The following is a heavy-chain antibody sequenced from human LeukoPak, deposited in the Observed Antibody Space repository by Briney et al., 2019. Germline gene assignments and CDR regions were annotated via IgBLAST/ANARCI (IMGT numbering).Heavy chain of an antibody. V-gene: IGHV1-69*13. J-gene: IGHJ4*02. CDR2: IIPIFGTA. D-gene: IGHD3-22*01. CDR3: ARAPDYYDSSRDVDY. Sequence: SVKVSCKASGGTFSSYAISWVRQAPGQGLEWMGGIIPIFGTANYAQKFQGRVTITADESTSTAYMELRSLRSDDTAVYYCARAPDYYDSSRDVDYWGQGTLVTVSS. CDR1: GGTFSSYA.